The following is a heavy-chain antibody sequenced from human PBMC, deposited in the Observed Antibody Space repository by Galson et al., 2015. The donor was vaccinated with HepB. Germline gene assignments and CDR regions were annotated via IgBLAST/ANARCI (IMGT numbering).Heavy chain of an antibody. CDR1: GFTVSSNY. V-gene: IGHV3-53*01. Sequence: SLRLSCAASGFTVSSNYMSWVRQAPGKGLEWVSVIYSGGSTYYADSVKGRFTISRDNSKNTLYLQMNSLRAEDTAVYYCARESPGDYYDSSGYLGRANWGQGTLVTVSS. CDR3: ARESPGDYYDSSGYLGRAN. D-gene: IGHD3-22*01. J-gene: IGHJ4*02. CDR2: IYSGGST.